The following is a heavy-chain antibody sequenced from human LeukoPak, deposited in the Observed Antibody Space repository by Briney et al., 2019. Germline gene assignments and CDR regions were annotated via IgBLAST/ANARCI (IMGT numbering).Heavy chain of an antibody. CDR2: INSNSGGT. CDR3: ARDLSSTPNWELDY. V-gene: IGHV1-2*06. D-gene: IGHD1-26*01. CDR1: GYTFIHYF. J-gene: IGHJ4*02. Sequence: AAVKVSCKASGYTFIHYFIHWVRQAPGQGLEWMGRINSNSGGTEYAQRFQGRVTMTRDTSITTVYMELNSLTFDDAAVYYCARDLSSTPNWELDYWGQGALVTVSS.